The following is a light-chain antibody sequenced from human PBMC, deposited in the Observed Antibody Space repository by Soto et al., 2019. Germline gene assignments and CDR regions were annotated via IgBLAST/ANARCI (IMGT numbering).Light chain of an antibody. Sequence: QSALTQPASVSGSPGQSIAISCTGTSSDVGNYNYVSWYQQHPGKAPKLMIYDVSNRPSGVSNRFSGSKSGNTASLTISGLQPEDAADYYDNSYTSSSNYVFGTGTKLTVL. V-gene: IGLV2-14*03. J-gene: IGLJ1*01. CDR3: NSYTSSSNYV. CDR1: SSDVGNYNY. CDR2: DVS.